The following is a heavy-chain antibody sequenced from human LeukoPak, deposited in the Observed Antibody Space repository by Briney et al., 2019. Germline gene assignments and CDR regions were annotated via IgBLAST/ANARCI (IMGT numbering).Heavy chain of an antibody. CDR2: MNPNSGNK. D-gene: IGHD6-19*01. V-gene: IGHV1-8*01. Sequence: ASVKVSCKASRYSFTNFDINWVRQATGQGLEWMGWMNPNSGNKGYAQKFQARVTMTMNTSITTAYMELSSLRSEDTAVYYCARGPQWRGDYYYMDVWGRGTTVTVSS. CDR1: RYSFTNFD. J-gene: IGHJ6*03. CDR3: ARGPQWRGDYYYMDV.